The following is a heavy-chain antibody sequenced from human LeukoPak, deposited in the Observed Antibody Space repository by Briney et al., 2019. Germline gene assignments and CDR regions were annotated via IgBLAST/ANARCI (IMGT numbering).Heavy chain of an antibody. V-gene: IGHV3-7*01. Sequence: GGSLRLSYAASGFTFSSYAMSWVRQAPGKGLEWVANIKQDGSEKYYVDSVKGRFTISRDNAKNSLYLQMNSLRAEDTAVYYCARDEELRYFDWLPRGGFDPWGQGTLVTVSS. CDR1: GFTFSSYA. CDR2: IKQDGSEK. J-gene: IGHJ5*02. D-gene: IGHD3-9*01. CDR3: ARDEELRYFDWLPRGGFDP.